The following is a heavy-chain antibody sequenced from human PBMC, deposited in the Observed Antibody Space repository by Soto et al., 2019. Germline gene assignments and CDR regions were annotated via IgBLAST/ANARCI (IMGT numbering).Heavy chain of an antibody. CDR1: GFTFSNCE. CDR2: VSKSGSTT. J-gene: IGHJ6*02. CDR3: ARDEDTVRGIVPYAFGMDL. D-gene: IGHD3-10*01. V-gene: IGHV3-48*03. Sequence: PGGSLRLSCTASGFTFSNCEMNWVRQAPGKGLEWLSYVSKSGSTTYYADAVKGRLTISRDNAKSSLYLEVNNLRAEDTAVYYCARDEDTVRGIVPYAFGMDLWGQGTVVTVSS.